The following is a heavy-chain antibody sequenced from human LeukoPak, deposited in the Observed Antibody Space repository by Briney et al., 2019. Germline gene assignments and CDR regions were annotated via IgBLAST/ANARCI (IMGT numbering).Heavy chain of an antibody. D-gene: IGHD2-2*02. V-gene: IGHV4-39*01. CDR2: IYYSGST. CDR1: GGSISSSSYY. CDR3: ARHMRGRYCSSTSCYTIPPLDY. Sequence: KPSETLSLTXTVSGGSISSSSYYWGWIRQPPGKGLEWIGSIYYSGSTYYNPSLKSRVTISVDTSKNQFSLKLSSVTAADTAVYYCARHMRGRYCSSTSCYTIPPLDYWGQGTLVTVSS. J-gene: IGHJ4*02.